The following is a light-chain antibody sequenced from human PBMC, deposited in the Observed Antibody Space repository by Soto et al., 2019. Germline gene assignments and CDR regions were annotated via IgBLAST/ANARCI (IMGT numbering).Light chain of an antibody. CDR3: QQYYDTPLT. CDR2: WAS. V-gene: IGKV4-1*01. Sequence: DIVMTQSPDSLAVSLGQRATINCKSSQSVLYISNQKNYLAWYQQKPGQPPKLLIYWASTRESGVPDRISGSGSGTDFTLTIASLQAEDVAVYYCQQYYDTPLTFGGGTKVDIK. J-gene: IGKJ4*01. CDR1: QSVLYISNQKNY.